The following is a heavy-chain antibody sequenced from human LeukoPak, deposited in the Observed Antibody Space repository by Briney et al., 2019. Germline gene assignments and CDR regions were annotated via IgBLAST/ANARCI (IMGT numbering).Heavy chain of an antibody. CDR3: ARDSGYDSRGFYYGGFDP. Sequence: SETLSLTCTVSGGSFSSGAYYWSWIRQLPGKGLEWIGYIHYSGSPYYNPSLKSRVSISGDTSKNQFSLTLSSVTVADTAVYYCARDSGYDSRGFYYGGFDPWGQGILATVSS. J-gene: IGHJ5*02. D-gene: IGHD3-22*01. CDR2: IHYSGSP. V-gene: IGHV4-31*03. CDR1: GGSFSSGAYY.